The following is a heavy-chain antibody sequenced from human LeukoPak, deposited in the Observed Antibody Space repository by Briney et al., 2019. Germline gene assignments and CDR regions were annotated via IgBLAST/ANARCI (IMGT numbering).Heavy chain of an antibody. CDR2: ISYDGSNK. CDR3: AKLAVTTCMDV. D-gene: IGHD4-17*01. Sequence: PGRSLRLSCAASGFTFSSYSMHWVRQAPGKGLEWVAVISYDGSNKYYADSVKGRFTISRDNSKNTLYLQMNSLRAEDTAVYYCAKLAVTTCMDVWGQGTTVTVSS. CDR1: GFTFSSYS. V-gene: IGHV3-30*18. J-gene: IGHJ6*02.